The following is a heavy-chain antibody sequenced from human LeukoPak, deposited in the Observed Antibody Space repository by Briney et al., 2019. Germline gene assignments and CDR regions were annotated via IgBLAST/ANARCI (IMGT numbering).Heavy chain of an antibody. CDR3: ARQSIVVVPAAMKPGWFDP. Sequence: ASVKVSCKASGGTFSSYAISWVRQAPGQGLEWMGGIIPIFGTANYAQKFQGRVTITTDESTSTAYMELRSLRSDDTAVYYCARQSIVVVPAAMKPGWFDPWGQGTLVTVSS. CDR2: IIPIFGTA. CDR1: GGTFSSYA. D-gene: IGHD2-2*01. J-gene: IGHJ5*02. V-gene: IGHV1-69*05.